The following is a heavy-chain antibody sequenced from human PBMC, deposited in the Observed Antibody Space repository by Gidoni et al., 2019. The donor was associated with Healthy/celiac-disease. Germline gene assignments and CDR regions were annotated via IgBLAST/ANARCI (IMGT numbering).Heavy chain of an antibody. CDR2: IYYSGST. CDR3: ARPRCSSTSCYGYWYFDL. Sequence: QLQLQESGPGLVKPSETLSLTCTVSGGSISSSSYYWGWIRQPPGKGLEWIGSIYYSGSTYYNPSLKSRVTISVDTSKNQFSLKLSSVTAADTAVYYCARPRCSSTSCYGYWYFDLWGRGTLVTVSS. D-gene: IGHD2-2*01. J-gene: IGHJ2*01. V-gene: IGHV4-39*01. CDR1: GGSISSSSYY.